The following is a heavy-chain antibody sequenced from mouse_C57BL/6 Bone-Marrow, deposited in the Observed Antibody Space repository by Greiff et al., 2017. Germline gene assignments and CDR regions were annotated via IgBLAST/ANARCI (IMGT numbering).Heavy chain of an antibody. V-gene: IGHV1-69*01. D-gene: IGHD1-1*01. CDR3: ALWVMDYYGRGYYFDY. CDR1: GYTFTSYW. J-gene: IGHJ2*01. CDR2: IDPSDSYT. Sequence: QVQLKQPGAELVMPGASVKLSCKASGYTFTSYWMHWVKQRPGQGLEWIGEIDPSDSYTNYNQKFKGKSTLTVDKSSSTAYMQLSSLTSEDSAVYYCALWVMDYYGRGYYFDYWGQGTTLTVSS.